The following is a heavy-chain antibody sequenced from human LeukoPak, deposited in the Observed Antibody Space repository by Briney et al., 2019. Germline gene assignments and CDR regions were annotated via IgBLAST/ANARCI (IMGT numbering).Heavy chain of an antibody. CDR2: ISYNGGT. J-gene: IGHJ4*02. Sequence: SETLSLTCTVSGVSIIDYYWSWIRQPPGKGLEWIVYISYNGGTYSNPSLKSRVTISIDTSKNQFSLKLSSVTAADTAIFYCARHKHSSGLASLDFWGPGTLVTVSS. V-gene: IGHV4-59*08. D-gene: IGHD5-18*01. CDR3: ARHKHSSGLASLDF. CDR1: GVSIIDYY.